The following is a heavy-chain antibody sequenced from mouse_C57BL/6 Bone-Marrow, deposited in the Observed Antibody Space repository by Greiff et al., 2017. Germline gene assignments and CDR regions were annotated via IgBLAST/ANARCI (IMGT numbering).Heavy chain of an antibody. CDR2: ISNLAYSI. CDR1: GFSCSEYG. D-gene: IGHD4-1*01. J-gene: IGHJ3*01. V-gene: IGHV5-15*01. Sequence: EVHLVESAGGLMLPGGSLKLPKAACGFSCSEYGTAWVRQARKKGPEWVAFISNLAYSIYYADTVTGRFNISRENAKNTLYLEMSSLRSEDTAMYYYARRVWGFAYWGQAALVT. CDR3: ARRVWGFAY.